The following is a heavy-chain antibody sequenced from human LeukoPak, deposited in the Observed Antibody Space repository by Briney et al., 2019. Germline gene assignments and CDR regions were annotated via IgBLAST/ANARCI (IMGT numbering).Heavy chain of an antibody. CDR3: ARIRIAAALDAFDI. J-gene: IGHJ3*02. CDR1: GYSFTTYW. V-gene: IGHV5-51*01. Sequence: GESLKISCKNSGYSFTTYWIGWVRQMPGKGLEWMGIIYPGDSDTRYSPSFQGQVTISADKSINTAYLQWSSLKASDTAMYYCARIRIAAALDAFDIWGQGTMVTVSS. D-gene: IGHD6-13*01. CDR2: IYPGDSDT.